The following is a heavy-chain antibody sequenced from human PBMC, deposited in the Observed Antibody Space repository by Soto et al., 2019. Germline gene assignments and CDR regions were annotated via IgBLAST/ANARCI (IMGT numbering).Heavy chain of an antibody. V-gene: IGHV4-4*02. Sequence: SETLSLTCAVSGGSVSSTNWWSWVRQSPGKGLEWIGEASHSGGTNYSPSLQSRLTLSIDKSKNQLSLNLRSVTAADTAVYYCTREGFNGYVPFAYWGQGALVTVSS. D-gene: IGHD5-12*01. J-gene: IGHJ4*02. CDR1: GGSVSSTNW. CDR3: TREGFNGYVPFAY. CDR2: ASHSGGT.